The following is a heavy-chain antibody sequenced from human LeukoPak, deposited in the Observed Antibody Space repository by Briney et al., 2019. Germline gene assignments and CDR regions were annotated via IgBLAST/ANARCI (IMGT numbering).Heavy chain of an antibody. V-gene: IGHV4-34*01. CDR2: INHSGST. J-gene: IGHJ3*02. D-gene: IGHD2-2*01. Sequence: KPGGSLRLSCAASGFTFSSYSMNWVRQPPGKELEWIGEINHSGSTNYNPSLKSRVTISVDTSKNQFSLKLSSVTAADTAVYYCARPVDCSSTSCNDAFGIWGQGTKVTVSS. CDR1: GFTFSSYS. CDR3: ARPVDCSSTSCNDAFGI.